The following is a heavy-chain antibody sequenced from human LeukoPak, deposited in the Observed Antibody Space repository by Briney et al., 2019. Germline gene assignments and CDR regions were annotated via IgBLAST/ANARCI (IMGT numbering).Heavy chain of an antibody. CDR3: ARDLVVDGFDY. CDR2: INPEIRGT. J-gene: IGHJ4*02. Sequence: ASVNVSFKASGYTFTDYYMNWVRQAPGQGGEGMGWINPEIRGTNYAPKFQGRFPITRDTSITTAYMELSRLRSDDPAVYYCARDLVVDGFDYWGQGTLVTVSS. CDR1: GYTFTDYY. D-gene: IGHD2-2*01. V-gene: IGHV1-2*02.